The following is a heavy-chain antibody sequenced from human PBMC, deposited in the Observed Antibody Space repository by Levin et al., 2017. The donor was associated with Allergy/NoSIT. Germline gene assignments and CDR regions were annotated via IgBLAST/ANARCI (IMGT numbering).Heavy chain of an antibody. V-gene: IGHV1-18*01. J-gene: IGHJ3*02. Sequence: ASVKVSCKASGYTFTFYGISWVRQAPGQGLEWMGWISPYNGNTNYAQKLHGRVTMTTDTSTSTAYMELRSLRSDDTAVYYCAREMAETAADTFDIWGQGTMVTVSS. CDR2: ISPYNGNT. CDR3: AREMAETAADTFDI. CDR1: GYTFTFYG. D-gene: IGHD2-8*01.